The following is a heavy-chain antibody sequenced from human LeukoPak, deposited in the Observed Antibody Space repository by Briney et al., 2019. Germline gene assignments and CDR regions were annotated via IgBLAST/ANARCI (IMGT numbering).Heavy chain of an antibody. CDR3: ARLVGITYFDY. J-gene: IGHJ4*02. CDR1: GFTVSSNY. CDR2: IYSGDST. Sequence: PGGSLRLSCAASGFTVSSNYMSWVRQAPGKGLEWVSVIYSGDSTYHADSVKGRFTISRDNSKNTPFLQMNTLSAEDTAVYYCARLVGITYFDYWGQGTLVTVSS. V-gene: IGHV3-53*01. D-gene: IGHD2-15*01.